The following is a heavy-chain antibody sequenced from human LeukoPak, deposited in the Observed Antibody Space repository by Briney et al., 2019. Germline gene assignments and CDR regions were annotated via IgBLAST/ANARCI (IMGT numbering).Heavy chain of an antibody. V-gene: IGHV3-30-3*01. D-gene: IGHD3-10*02. Sequence: GGSLRLSCAASGFTFSSYAMHWVRQAPGKGLEWVAVISYDGSNKYYADSVKGRFTISRDNSKNTLYLQMNSLRAEDTAVYYCARSLGSGSYPADYWGQGTLVTVSS. CDR3: ARSLGSGSYPADY. CDR1: GFTFSSYA. J-gene: IGHJ4*02. CDR2: ISYDGSNK.